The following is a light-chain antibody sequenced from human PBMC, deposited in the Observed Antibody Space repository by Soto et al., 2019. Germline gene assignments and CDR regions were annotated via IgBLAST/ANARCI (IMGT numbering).Light chain of an antibody. CDR3: AAWDDSLTAL. CDR1: SSNIGDNP. Sequence: QSVLTQPPSASGIPGQRITISCSGSSSNIGDNPVNWYQQLPGAAPKLLIYINDQRPSGVPDRFSGSKSGTSASLAISGLQPEDEADYYCAAWDDSLTALFGTGTKVTVL. J-gene: IGLJ1*01. V-gene: IGLV1-44*01. CDR2: IND.